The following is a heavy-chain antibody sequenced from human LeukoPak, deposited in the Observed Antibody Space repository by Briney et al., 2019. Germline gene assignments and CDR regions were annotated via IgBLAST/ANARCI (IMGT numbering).Heavy chain of an antibody. CDR2: ISWKSGSI. V-gene: IGHV3-9*01. CDR3: AKGNILTGPTYFDH. CDR1: GFIFDDYA. D-gene: IGHD3-9*01. J-gene: IGHJ4*02. Sequence: PGGSLRLSCAASGFIFDDYAMHWVRQAPGKGLEWVSGISWKSGSIDYADSVKGRFTISRDNAKNSLYLQMNSLRAEDTASYYCAKGNILTGPTYFDHWGQGTLVTVSS.